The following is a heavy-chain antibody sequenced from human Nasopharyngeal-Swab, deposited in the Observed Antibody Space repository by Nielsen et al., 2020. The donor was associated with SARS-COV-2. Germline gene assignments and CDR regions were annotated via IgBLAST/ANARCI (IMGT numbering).Heavy chain of an antibody. Sequence: SVKVSCKASGDAFSRFGISWVRQAPGQGLEWMGGIIPAFGTPTYAQDSAQDLQGRVTISADESTSTAYMELSSLGSEDTAVYYCARGKGTSYYYYYGMDVWGQGTTVTVSS. J-gene: IGHJ6*02. CDR3: ARGKGTSYYYYYGMDV. CDR2: IIPAFGTP. D-gene: IGHD1/OR15-1a*01. CDR1: GDAFSRFG. V-gene: IGHV1-69*13.